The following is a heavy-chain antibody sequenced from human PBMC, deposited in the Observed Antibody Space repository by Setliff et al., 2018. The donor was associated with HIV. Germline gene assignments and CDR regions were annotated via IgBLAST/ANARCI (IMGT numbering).Heavy chain of an antibody. D-gene: IGHD3-9*01. CDR3: SSYDILTGYYGHYFDY. CDR1: GGSISSGSYY. Sequence: SETLSFTCTVSGGSISSGSYYWNWIRQPAGKGLEWNGQIYSSGSTNYNPSLKSRVTISVDTSKNQFSLKLSSVTAADTAVYYCSSYDILTGYYGHYFDYWVHGTLVTVSS. V-gene: IGHV4-61*09. J-gene: IGHJ4*03. CDR2: IYSSGST.